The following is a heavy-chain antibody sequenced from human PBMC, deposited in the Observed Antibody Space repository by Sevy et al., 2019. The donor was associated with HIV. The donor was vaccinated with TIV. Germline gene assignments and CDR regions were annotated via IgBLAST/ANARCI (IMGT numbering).Heavy chain of an antibody. Sequence: GGSLRLSCTGSGFRFNTAPMYWVRQAPGKALEWVAFISSDGVNINYGDSVKGRVTVSRDNSRDTIYLQMDNVRSDDAATYFCGKDPDEQLAFGAHSFFYCYFGVDVWGPGTTVTVSS. V-gene: IGHV3-30*18. CDR3: GKDPDEQLAFGAHSFFYCYFGVDV. CDR1: GFRFNTAP. J-gene: IGHJ6*02. CDR2: ISSDGVNI. D-gene: IGHD3-3*01.